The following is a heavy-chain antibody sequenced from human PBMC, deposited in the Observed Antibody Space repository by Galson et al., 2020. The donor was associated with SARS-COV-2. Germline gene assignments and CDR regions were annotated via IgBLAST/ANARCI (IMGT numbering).Heavy chain of an antibody. V-gene: IGHV4-61*02. D-gene: IGHD3-3*01. CDR3: ARGNSPCVTIFGVLTGTCGMDV. Sequence: TCTVSGASISSGSYYWSWIRQPAGKGLEWIGRIYKSGNTNYNPSLWSQVTILVDTSKNQFSLKLTSVTAADTAVYYCARGNSPCVTIFGVLTGTCGMDVWGQGTTVTVSS. J-gene: IGHJ6*02. CDR2: IYKSGNT. CDR1: GASISSGSYY.